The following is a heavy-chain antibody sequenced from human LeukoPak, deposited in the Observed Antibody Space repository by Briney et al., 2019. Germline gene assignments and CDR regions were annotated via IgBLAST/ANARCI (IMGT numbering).Heavy chain of an antibody. J-gene: IGHJ4*02. Sequence: SETLSLTCTVSGYSISSGYYWGWIRQPPGKGLEWIGSIYHSGSTYYNPSLKSRVTISVDTSKNQFSLKLSSVTAADTAVYYCARVRYRPNIDKRITRHGAYFDYWGQGTLVTVSS. CDR2: IYHSGST. V-gene: IGHV4-38-2*02. CDR3: ARVRYRPNIDKRITRHGAYFDY. D-gene: IGHD2-2*01. CDR1: GYSISSGYY.